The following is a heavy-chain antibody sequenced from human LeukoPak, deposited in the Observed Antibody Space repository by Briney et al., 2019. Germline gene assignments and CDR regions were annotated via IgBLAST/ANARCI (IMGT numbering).Heavy chain of an antibody. CDR3: ATHSSSWQYGMDV. Sequence: ASVKVSCKVSGYTLTELSMHWVRQAPGKRLEWMGGYEPEDGETIYAQKFQGRVTMTEDTSTDTAYMELSSLRSEDTAVYYCATHSSSWQYGMDVWGQGTTVTVSS. CDR1: GYTLTELS. D-gene: IGHD6-13*01. V-gene: IGHV1-24*01. J-gene: IGHJ6*02. CDR2: YEPEDGET.